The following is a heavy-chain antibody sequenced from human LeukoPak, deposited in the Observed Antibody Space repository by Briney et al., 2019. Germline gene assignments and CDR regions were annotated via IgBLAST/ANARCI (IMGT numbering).Heavy chain of an antibody. J-gene: IGHJ3*02. Sequence: GGSLRLSCAASGFTFSGYWIHWVREAPGKGLVWVSRINSDGSSTSYADSVKGRFTISRDNAKKTLYLQMNSLRAEDTAVYYCARPSGSYYYDAFDIWGQGTMVTVSS. CDR2: INSDGSST. V-gene: IGHV3-74*01. CDR3: ARPSGSYYYDAFDI. D-gene: IGHD3-10*01. CDR1: GFTFSGYW.